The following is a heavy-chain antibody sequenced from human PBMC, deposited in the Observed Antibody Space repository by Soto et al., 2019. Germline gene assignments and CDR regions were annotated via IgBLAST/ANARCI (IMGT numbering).Heavy chain of an antibody. D-gene: IGHD3-22*01. V-gene: IGHV4-31*03. CDR1: GGSISSGGYY. Sequence: TLSLTCTVSGGSISSGGYYWSWIRQHPGKGLEWIGYIYYSGSTYYNPSLKSRVTISVDTSKNQFSLKLSSVTAADTAVYYCARDARHYDSSGYVYYYYGMDVWGQGTTVTVSS. CDR3: ARDARHYDSSGYVYYYYGMDV. J-gene: IGHJ6*02. CDR2: IYYSGST.